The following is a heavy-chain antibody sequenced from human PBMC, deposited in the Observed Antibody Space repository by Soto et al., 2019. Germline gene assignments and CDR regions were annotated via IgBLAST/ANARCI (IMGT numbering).Heavy chain of an antibody. CDR3: AKWDYYDSSGYYYFSDYYYGMDV. CDR2: ISYDGSNK. CDR1: GFTFSSYG. Sequence: GGSLRLSCAASGFTFSSYGMHWVRQAPGKGLEWVAVISYDGSNKYYADSVKGRFTISRDNSKNTLYLQMNSLRAEDTAVYYCAKWDYYDSSGYYYFSDYYYGMDVWGQGTTVTVSS. J-gene: IGHJ6*02. D-gene: IGHD3-22*01. V-gene: IGHV3-30*18.